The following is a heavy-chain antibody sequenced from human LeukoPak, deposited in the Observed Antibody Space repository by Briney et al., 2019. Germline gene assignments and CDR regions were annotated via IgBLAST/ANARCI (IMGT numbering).Heavy chain of an antibody. D-gene: IGHD3-3*01. J-gene: IGHJ4*02. CDR3: ASQYTIFGVATFDY. CDR2: IYYSGST. V-gene: IGHV4-39*01. Sequence: SETLSLTCTVSGGSISSSNCYWGWIRQPPGKGLEWVGTIYYSGSTSYNPSLKSRVTISVDTSKNQFSLNLSSVTAADTAVYYCASQYTIFGVATFDYWGQGALVTVS. CDR1: GGSISSSNCY.